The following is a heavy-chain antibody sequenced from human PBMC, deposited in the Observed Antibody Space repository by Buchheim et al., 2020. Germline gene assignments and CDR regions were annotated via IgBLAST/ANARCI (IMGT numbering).Heavy chain of an antibody. CDR3: ARDKRSGYDYYFYYGMDV. CDR2: IYITGST. CDR1: GGSISNYY. J-gene: IGHJ6*02. V-gene: IGHV4-4*07. Sequence: QVQLQESGPGLVKPSETLSLTCTVSGGSISNYYWNWIRQPAGKGLEWIGRIYITGSTNYNPSLKSRVTMSVDTSKNQFSLKLSSVTAADTAVYYCARDKRSGYDYYFYYGMDVWGQGTT. D-gene: IGHD5-12*01.